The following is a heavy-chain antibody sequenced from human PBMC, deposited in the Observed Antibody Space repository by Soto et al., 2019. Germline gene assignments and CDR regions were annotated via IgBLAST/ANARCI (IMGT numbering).Heavy chain of an antibody. D-gene: IGHD6-13*01. CDR3: VREPWGFSGTWYDY. V-gene: IGHV3-74*01. Sequence: GSLRLSCAASQFSFSSYWMHWVRQVPGKGPAWVSRINHDGSKTEYADSVKGRFTISRDNTNNTLYLQMNSLRVEDTAMYYCVREPWGFSGTWYDYWGQGTLVTVSS. CDR2: INHDGSKT. J-gene: IGHJ4*02. CDR1: QFSFSSYW.